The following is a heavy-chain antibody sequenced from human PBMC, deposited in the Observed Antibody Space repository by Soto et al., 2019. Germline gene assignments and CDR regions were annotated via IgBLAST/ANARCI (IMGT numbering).Heavy chain of an antibody. D-gene: IGHD6-6*01. V-gene: IGHV4-39*01. J-gene: IGHJ4*02. Sequence: QLQLQESGPGLVKPSETLSLTCSVSSASLSSSTYYWSWIRQPPGRGPEWIGSIYYSGNTYYKPSPKSRVSIYIETSRNNFSLKMTSVTAADTGVYCCASSSPFDYWGQGILVTVSS. CDR1: SASLSSSTYY. CDR3: ASSSPFDY. CDR2: IYYSGNT.